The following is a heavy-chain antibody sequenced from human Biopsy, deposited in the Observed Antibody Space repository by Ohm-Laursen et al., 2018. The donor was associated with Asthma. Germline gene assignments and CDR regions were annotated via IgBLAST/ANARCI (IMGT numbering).Heavy chain of an antibody. CDR1: GYSLTDLS. Sequence: SVKVSCKVSGYSLTDLSMHWVRQAPGQGLEWMGGHDHEEGGTVNARRFQGIVTMTEDTSTDTAYMELSSLSSDDTAVYYCASDFPKDYVRYNFQFWGQGTLVTVSS. CDR3: ASDFPKDYVRYNFQF. J-gene: IGHJ4*02. D-gene: IGHD4-17*01. V-gene: IGHV1-24*01. CDR2: HDHEEGGT.